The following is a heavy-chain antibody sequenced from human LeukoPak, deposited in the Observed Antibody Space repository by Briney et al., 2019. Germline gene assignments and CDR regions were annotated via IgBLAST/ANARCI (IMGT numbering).Heavy chain of an antibody. CDR2: MNPNSGNT. V-gene: IGHV1-8*01. CDR3: TRSSVGSGSYILN. Sequence: GASVKVSCKASGYTFTSYDINWVRQATGQGLEWMGWMNPNSGNTGYPQKFQGRVTMTRDTSISTAYMELSSLRSEDTAVYYCTRSSVGSGSYILNWGQGTLVTVSS. J-gene: IGHJ4*02. CDR1: GYTFTSYD. D-gene: IGHD3-10*01.